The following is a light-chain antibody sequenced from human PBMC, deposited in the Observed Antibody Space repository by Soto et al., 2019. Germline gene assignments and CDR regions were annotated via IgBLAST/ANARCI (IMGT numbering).Light chain of an antibody. CDR3: CSYAGSNNWN. CDR2: EVS. Sequence: QSALTQPPSASGSPGQSVTISCTGTSSDVGGYNYVSWYQQHPGKAPKLMIYEVSKRPSGVPDRFSGSNSGNTASLTVSGLQAEDEADYYCCSYAGSNNWNFGTGTKLTVL. CDR1: SSDVGGYNY. J-gene: IGLJ1*01. V-gene: IGLV2-8*01.